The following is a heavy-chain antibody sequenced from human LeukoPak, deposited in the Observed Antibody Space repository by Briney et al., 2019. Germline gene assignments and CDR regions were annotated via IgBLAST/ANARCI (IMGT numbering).Heavy chain of an antibody. V-gene: IGHV1-69*05. Sequence: GASVKVSCKASGGTFSSYAISWVRQAPGQGLEWMGRIIPIVGTANYAQKLQGRVTITTDESTSTAYMELSSLRAEDTAVYYCATAAPHYYFDSWGQGTLVTVSS. CDR1: GGTFSSYA. J-gene: IGHJ4*02. CDR3: ATAAPHYYFDS. CDR2: IIPIVGTA.